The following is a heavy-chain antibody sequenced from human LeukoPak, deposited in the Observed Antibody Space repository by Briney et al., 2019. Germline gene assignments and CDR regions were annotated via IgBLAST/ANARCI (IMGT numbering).Heavy chain of an antibody. CDR3: ARYKAAAGPAFYGMDV. V-gene: IGHV7-4-1*02. Sequence: ASVKVSCKASGYTFTSYAMNWVRQAPGQGLEWMGWINTNTGNPTYAQGFTGRFVFSLDTSVSTAYLQISSLKAEDTAVYYCARYKAAAGPAFYGMDVWGQGTTVTVSS. CDR1: GYTFTSYA. D-gene: IGHD6-13*01. CDR2: INTNTGNP. J-gene: IGHJ6*02.